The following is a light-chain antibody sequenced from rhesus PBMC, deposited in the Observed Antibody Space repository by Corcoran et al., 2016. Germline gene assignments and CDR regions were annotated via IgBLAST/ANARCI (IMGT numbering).Light chain of an antibody. J-gene: IGKJ2*01. CDR2: GAS. CDR3: YQHSSGYS. V-gene: IGKV3-10*01. CDR1: QSVSSY. Sequence: QVILTQSPATLSLSPGERATLSCRASQSVSSYLAWYQQKPGQAPRLLIYGASSRATGIPDRFSGSRSGTYFTLTISSLEPEDVGGYHCYQHSSGYSFGQGTKVEIK.